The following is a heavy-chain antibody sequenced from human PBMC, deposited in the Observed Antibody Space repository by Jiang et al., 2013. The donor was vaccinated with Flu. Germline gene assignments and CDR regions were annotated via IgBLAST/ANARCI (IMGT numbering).Heavy chain of an antibody. CDR2: VYGSGST. Sequence: GLVKPWETLSLTCTVSGGSISGYYWSWIRQPAGKGLEWIGRVYGSGSTNYNPSLKSRLTMSVDTSKNQFSLKLNSVTAADTAVYYCASHPDYGDYVGAFDIWGQGTMVIVSS. CDR1: GGSISGYY. V-gene: IGHV4-4*07. J-gene: IGHJ3*02. CDR3: ASHPDYGDYVGAFDI. D-gene: IGHD4-17*01.